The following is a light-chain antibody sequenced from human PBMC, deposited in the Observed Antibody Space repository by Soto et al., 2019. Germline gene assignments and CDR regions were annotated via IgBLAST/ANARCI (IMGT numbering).Light chain of an antibody. CDR1: QSIRSW. J-gene: IGKJ1*01. CDR3: QQYNSYSRT. CDR2: KAS. Sequence: DIQMTQSPSTLSASVGDRVTITCRASQSIRSWLAWYQQKPGKAPNLLIYKASSLESGVPSRFSGSGSGTEFTLTICRLQPDDFAPYYCQQYNSYSRTFGQGTKVEIK. V-gene: IGKV1-5*03.